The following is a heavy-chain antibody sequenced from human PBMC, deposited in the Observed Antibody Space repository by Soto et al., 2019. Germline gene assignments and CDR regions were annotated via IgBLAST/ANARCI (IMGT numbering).Heavy chain of an antibody. CDR2: IVVMSNTA. CDR3: ARASKRWEVHDYFDY. Sequence: QVVLLQSGAEVKEPGSSVRVSCTVSGSTFDNFAFSWVRQAPGHGPEWMGGIVVMSNTADYSQRFQDRVTITADTSARTLYMELGSLTFEDTAVYYCARASKRWEVHDYFDYWGQGTLVTVSS. D-gene: IGHD1-26*01. J-gene: IGHJ4*02. CDR1: GSTFDNFA. V-gene: IGHV1-69*06.